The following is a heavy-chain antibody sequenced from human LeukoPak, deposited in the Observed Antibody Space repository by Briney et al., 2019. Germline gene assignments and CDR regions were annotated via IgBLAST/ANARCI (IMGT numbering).Heavy chain of an antibody. V-gene: IGHV3-74*01. J-gene: IGHJ5*02. D-gene: IGHD4-17*01. CDR2: INADGSST. CDR3: ARGVNGDSRFDA. Sequence: PGGSLRLSCAASGFTCNTYCMHWVRQAPGKGLVWVSRINADGSSTRYADSVKGRFTISRDNAKNTLYLQMNSLRAEDTAVYYCARGVNGDSRFDAWCQRTLVTVSS. CDR1: GFTCNTYC.